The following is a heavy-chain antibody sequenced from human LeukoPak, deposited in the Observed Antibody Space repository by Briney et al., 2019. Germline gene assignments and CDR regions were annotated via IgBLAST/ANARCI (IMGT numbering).Heavy chain of an antibody. Sequence: PGGSLRLSCAASGFTFSSYWMNWVRQAPGKGLEWVAVIWYDGSNKYYADSVKGRFTISRDNSKNTLYLQMNSLRAEDTSVYYCATVRGGSGTYYNDYWGQGTLVTVSS. V-gene: IGHV3-33*08. J-gene: IGHJ4*02. CDR2: IWYDGSNK. CDR1: GFTFSSYW. D-gene: IGHD3-10*01. CDR3: ATVRGGSGTYYNDY.